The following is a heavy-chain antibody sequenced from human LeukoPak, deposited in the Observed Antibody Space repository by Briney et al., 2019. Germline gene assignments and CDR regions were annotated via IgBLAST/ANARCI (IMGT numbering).Heavy chain of an antibody. V-gene: IGHV3-23*01. J-gene: IGHJ3*02. CDR3: AKECGRHYDDRAFDI. D-gene: IGHD3-22*01. CDR2: ISATGGST. Sequence: GGSLRLSCAASGITFSSYPMSWVRQSPERGLEWVSAISATGGSTSYADSLKGRFTISRDNSKNTLYLQMSSLTAEDTAVYYCAKECGRHYDDRAFDIWGQGTMVTVSS. CDR1: GITFSSYP.